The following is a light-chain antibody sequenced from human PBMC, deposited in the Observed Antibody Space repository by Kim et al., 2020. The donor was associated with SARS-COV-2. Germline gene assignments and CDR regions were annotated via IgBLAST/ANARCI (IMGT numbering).Light chain of an antibody. CDR3: LQHSTYPIT. Sequence: AYVGDRDTITCRANQDIRNDLGWYQQNPGRAPKRLIYGASSLQSGVPSRFSGSGSGTEFTLTINSVQPEDFATYFCLQHSTYPITFGQGTRLEIK. CDR1: QDIRND. V-gene: IGKV1-17*01. J-gene: IGKJ5*01. CDR2: GAS.